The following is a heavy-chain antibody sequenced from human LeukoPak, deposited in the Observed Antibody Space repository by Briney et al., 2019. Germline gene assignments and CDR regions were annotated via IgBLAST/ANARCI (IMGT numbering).Heavy chain of an antibody. CDR3: ARDFTGDLYFDY. CDR1: GVSISSYY. Sequence: SETLSLTCTVSGVSISSYYWSWIRQPPGKGLEWIGYIYYSGSTNYNPSLKSRVTISVGTSKNQFSLKLSSVTAADTAVYYCARDFTGDLYFDYWGQGTLVTVSS. CDR2: IYYSGST. V-gene: IGHV4-59*01. D-gene: IGHD7-27*01. J-gene: IGHJ4*02.